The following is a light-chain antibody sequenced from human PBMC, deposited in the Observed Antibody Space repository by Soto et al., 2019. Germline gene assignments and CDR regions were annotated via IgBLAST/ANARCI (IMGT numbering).Light chain of an antibody. CDR3: QSYDNSLSAWV. Sequence: QSVLTQPPSVSGAPGQRVTISCTGSSSNIGTGFEVHWYQQLPGTAPKLLIYGNTNRPSGVPDRFSASKSGTSASLAIAGLQAEDEADYYCQSYDNSLSAWVFGGGTKGTVL. CDR1: SSNIGTGFE. CDR2: GNT. J-gene: IGLJ3*02. V-gene: IGLV1-40*01.